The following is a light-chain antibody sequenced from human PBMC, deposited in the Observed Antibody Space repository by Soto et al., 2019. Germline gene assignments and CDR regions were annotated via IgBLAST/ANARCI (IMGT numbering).Light chain of an antibody. V-gene: IGLV1-40*01. J-gene: IGLJ2*01. CDR1: GTNIGAGYE. Sequence: QSVLTQPPSVSGAPGQRVTISCTGGGTNIGAGYEVHWYQKLPGTPPKLVMYANNNRPSGVPDRFSGSKSGTSASLAITGLQAEDEAEYHCQSYDNRLSGVVFGGGTKVTVL. CDR2: ANN. CDR3: QSYDNRLSGVV.